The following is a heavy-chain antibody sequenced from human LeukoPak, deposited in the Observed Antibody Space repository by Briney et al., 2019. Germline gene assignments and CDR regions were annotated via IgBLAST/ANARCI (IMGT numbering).Heavy chain of an antibody. V-gene: IGHV1-46*01. CDR3: ARASCTTTSCPLGAFDV. Sequence: PEASVKVSCKASGYTFSSYYMHWVRQAPGQGLEWLGIINPSGGSASYAQKFQGRVTMTRDMSTSTVYVDLGSLRSEDTAVYYCARASCTTTSCPLGAFDVWGQGTMVTVSS. J-gene: IGHJ3*01. CDR2: INPSGGSA. D-gene: IGHD2-2*01. CDR1: GYTFSSYY.